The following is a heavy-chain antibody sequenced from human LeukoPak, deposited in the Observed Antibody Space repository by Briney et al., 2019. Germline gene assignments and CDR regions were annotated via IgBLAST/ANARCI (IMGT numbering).Heavy chain of an antibody. J-gene: IGHJ4*02. CDR1: GFTFSSYA. V-gene: IGHV3-23*01. CDR3: AKGQHPENYNFWSGYPDY. Sequence: PGGSLRLSCAASGFTFSSYAMSWVRQAPGKGLEWVSAISGSGGSTYYADSVKGRFTISRDNPKNTLYLQMNSLRAEDTAVYYCAKGQHPENYNFWSGYPDYWGQGALVTVSS. CDR2: ISGSGGST. D-gene: IGHD3-3*01.